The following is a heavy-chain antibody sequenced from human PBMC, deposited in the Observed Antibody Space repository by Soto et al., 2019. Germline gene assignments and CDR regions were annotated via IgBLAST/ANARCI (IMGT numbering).Heavy chain of an antibody. Sequence: SETLSLTCTLSSGSISSSTYYWDSIRQPPGKGLEWIGSIYYSGSTYYNPSLKSRVTISVDTSKNQFSLKLSSVTAADTAVYYCARLLRHNYYGMDVWGQGTTVTVSS. D-gene: IGHD5-12*01. CDR3: ARLLRHNYYGMDV. V-gene: IGHV4-39*01. CDR1: SGSISSSTYY. J-gene: IGHJ6*02. CDR2: IYYSGST.